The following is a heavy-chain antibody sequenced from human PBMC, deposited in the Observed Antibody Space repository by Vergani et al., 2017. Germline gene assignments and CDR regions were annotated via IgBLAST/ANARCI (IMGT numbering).Heavy chain of an antibody. CDR2: IYSSGST. CDR3: ARGTFLHAFDN. CDR1: GDSISSGNYY. D-gene: IGHD1-26*01. V-gene: IGHV4-61*02. J-gene: IGHJ3*02. Sequence: QVQLQESGPGLLKPSQTLSLTCSVAGDSISSGNYYWNWIRQPAGKGLEWMGRIYSSGSTSYNPSIKSRITMPLDTSKNQFSLSLSSVTAADTAVYYCARGTFLHAFDNWGQGTVVTVSS.